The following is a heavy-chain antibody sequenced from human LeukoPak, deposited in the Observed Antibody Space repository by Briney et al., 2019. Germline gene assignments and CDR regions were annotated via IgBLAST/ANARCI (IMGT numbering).Heavy chain of an antibody. D-gene: IGHD1-26*01. Sequence: ASVKVSCKASGYTFTGYYMHWVRQAPGQGLEWMGWINPNSGGTNYAQKFQGRVTMTRDTSISTAYMELSRLRSDDTAVYYCARAQYPVGFFDYWGQGTLVTVSS. CDR1: GYTFTGYY. V-gene: IGHV1-2*02. CDR2: INPNSGGT. CDR3: ARAQYPVGFFDY. J-gene: IGHJ4*02.